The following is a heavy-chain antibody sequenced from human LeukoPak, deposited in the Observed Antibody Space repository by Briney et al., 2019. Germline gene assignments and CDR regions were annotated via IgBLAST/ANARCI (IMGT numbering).Heavy chain of an antibody. CDR2: IIPIFGTA. CDR1: GGTFSSYA. D-gene: IGHD1-14*01. J-gene: IGHJ4*02. Sequence: SVKVSCKASGGTFSSYAISWVRQAPGQGLEWMGGIIPIFGTANYAQKFQGRVTITADESTSTAYMELSSLRSEDTAVYYCASGGMTALHASFDYWGQGTLVTVSS. CDR3: ASGGMTALHASFDY. V-gene: IGHV1-69*13.